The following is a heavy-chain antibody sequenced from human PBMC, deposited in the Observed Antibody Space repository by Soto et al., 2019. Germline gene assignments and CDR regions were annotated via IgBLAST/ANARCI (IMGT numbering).Heavy chain of an antibody. Sequence: QVQLVQSGAEVKKPGASVKVSCKASGYSFITYDINWVRQAPGQGLEWMGWMNPYNGNAGYAQKFQGRVTMTRNTSISTAYRELSSLGSNDTAVYFCARRKDRSGPPYLAPGGQETLVTVPS. J-gene: IGHJ5*02. D-gene: IGHD1-26*01. CDR1: GYSFITYD. V-gene: IGHV1-8*01. CDR2: MNPYNGNA. CDR3: ARRKDRSGPPYLAP.